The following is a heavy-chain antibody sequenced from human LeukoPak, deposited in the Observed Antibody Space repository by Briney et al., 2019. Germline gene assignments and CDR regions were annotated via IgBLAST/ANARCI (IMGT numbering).Heavy chain of an antibody. CDR2: IYYSGST. Sequence: PSQTLSLTCTVSGGSISSGDYFWSWIRQPPGKGLEWIGYIYYSGSTYYNSSLKSRVTISIDTSKNQFSLKLSSVTAADTAVYYCARKKCSGVICYSGFDCGGQGPLVTVSS. CDR3: ARKKCSGVICYSGFDC. CDR1: GGSISSGDYF. J-gene: IGHJ4*02. V-gene: IGHV4-30-4*01. D-gene: IGHD2-15*01.